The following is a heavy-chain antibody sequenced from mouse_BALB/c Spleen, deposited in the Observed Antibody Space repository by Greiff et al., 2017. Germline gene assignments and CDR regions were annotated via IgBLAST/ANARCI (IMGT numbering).Heavy chain of an antibody. Sequence: VQLQQSGPGLVKPSQSLSLTCTVTGYSITSDYAWNWIRQFPGNKLEWMGYISYSGSTSYNPSLKSRISITRDTSKNQFFLQLNSVTTEDTATYYCARDDGYHMDYWGQGTSVTVSS. D-gene: IGHD2-3*01. CDR3: ARDDGYHMDY. J-gene: IGHJ4*01. CDR2: ISYSGST. CDR1: GYSITSDYA. V-gene: IGHV3-2*02.